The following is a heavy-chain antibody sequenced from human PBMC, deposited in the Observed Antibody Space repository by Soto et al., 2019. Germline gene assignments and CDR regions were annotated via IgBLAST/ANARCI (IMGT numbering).Heavy chain of an antibody. CDR1: GFTFSAYD. CDR2: IGAADDP. Sequence: GGSLRLSCAASGFTFSAYDMHWVRQTTGKGLEWVSAIGAADDPYYLGSVKGRFTISRENAKNSLYLQMNSLRAEDTAAYSCPRAYSARLSRRAGYYFAMDVWGQGTTVTVSS. CDR3: PRAYSARLSRRAGYYFAMDV. J-gene: IGHJ6*02. D-gene: IGHD2-15*01. V-gene: IGHV3-13*05.